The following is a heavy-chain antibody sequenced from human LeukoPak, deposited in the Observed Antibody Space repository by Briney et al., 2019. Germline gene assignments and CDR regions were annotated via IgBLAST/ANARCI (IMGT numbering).Heavy chain of an antibody. J-gene: IGHJ4*02. Sequence: SVKVSCKASGGTFSSYAISWVRQAPGQGLEWMGGIIPIFGTANYAQKLQGRVTMTTDTSTSTAYMELRSLRSDDTAVYYCAREYYYDSSGLYGYWGQGTLVTVSS. CDR1: GGTFSSYA. CDR2: IIPIFGTA. D-gene: IGHD3-22*01. CDR3: AREYYYDSSGLYGY. V-gene: IGHV1-69*05.